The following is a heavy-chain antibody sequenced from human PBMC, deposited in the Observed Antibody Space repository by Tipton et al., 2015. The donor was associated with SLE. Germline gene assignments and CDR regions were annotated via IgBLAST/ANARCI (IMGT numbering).Heavy chain of an antibody. CDR2: ITPILGVT. J-gene: IGHJ3*02. Sequence: QLVQSGAEVKKPGSSVKVSCTASGGTFGSDTISWVRQAPGQGLEWMGRITPILGVTHYAQRFQGRFTISASTSTAYMDLASLRFEDTAMYYCARRTGDLSDALDIWGQGTLVTVSS. CDR3: ARRTGDLSDALDI. V-gene: IGHV1-69*09. CDR1: GGTFGSDT. D-gene: IGHD7-27*01.